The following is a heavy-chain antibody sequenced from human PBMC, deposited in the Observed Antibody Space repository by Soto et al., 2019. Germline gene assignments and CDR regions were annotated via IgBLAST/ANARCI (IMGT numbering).Heavy chain of an antibody. D-gene: IGHD3-22*01. Sequence: GWSLRLSCSASGFTLSIYAMHWVRQAPGKGLEYVSSISTNGGSTDYADSVKGRFTISRDNSKNTVYLQMGSLRVEDTAVYYCVKGEYYYDSSGYYPFDYWGQGTLVTVSS. V-gene: IGHV3-64D*06. J-gene: IGHJ4*02. CDR3: VKGEYYYDSSGYYPFDY. CDR2: ISTNGGST. CDR1: GFTLSIYA.